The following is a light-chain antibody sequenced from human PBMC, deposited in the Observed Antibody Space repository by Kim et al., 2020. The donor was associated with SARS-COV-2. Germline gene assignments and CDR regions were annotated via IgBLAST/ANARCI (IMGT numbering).Light chain of an antibody. CDR1: SSDIGIYNL. CDR3: CSYAGTSTSWL. V-gene: IGLV2-23*02. CDR2: EVS. Sequence: QSALTQPASVSGSPGQSITISCTGTSSDIGIYNLVSWYQQHPGKAPKLLIYEVSKRPSGVSNRFSGSKSGNTASLTISGLQAEDESDYYCCSYAGTSTSWLFGGGTQLTVL. J-gene: IGLJ3*02.